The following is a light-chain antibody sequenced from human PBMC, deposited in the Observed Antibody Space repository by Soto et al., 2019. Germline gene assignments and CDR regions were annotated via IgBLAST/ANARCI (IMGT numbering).Light chain of an antibody. Sequence: DIVMTQSPLSLPVTPGEPASISCRSSQSLLHGNGFHYLAWYLQKPGQPPQLLIYLGSDRASGVPAKFSGSGAGTDFTLKISRVEAEDGGVSSCVQRLQPPYTFGQGTQLEIK. CDR3: VQRLQPPYT. J-gene: IGKJ2*01. CDR2: LGS. CDR1: QSLLHGNGFHY. V-gene: IGKV2-28*01.